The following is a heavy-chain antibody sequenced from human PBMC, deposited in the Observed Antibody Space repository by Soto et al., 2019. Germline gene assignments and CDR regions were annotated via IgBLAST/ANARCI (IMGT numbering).Heavy chain of an antibody. V-gene: IGHV3-15*07. CDR3: SADLPDWGAYAFDY. D-gene: IGHD3-16*01. J-gene: IGHJ4*02. CDR2: VKSKVNGETI. CDR1: GFTFKGAW. Sequence: EVQLVESGGGLVESGGSLRLSCAASGFTFKGAWMNWVRRGPGKGLEWVGRVKSKVNGETIHYAAPVQGRFTISRDDSRNTVYLQMNRLGTEDTAMYYCSADLPDWGAYAFDYWGQGALVTVSS.